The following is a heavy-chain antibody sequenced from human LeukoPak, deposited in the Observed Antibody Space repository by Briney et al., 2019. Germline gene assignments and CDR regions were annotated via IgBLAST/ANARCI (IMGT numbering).Heavy chain of an antibody. D-gene: IGHD5-18*01. CDR2: ISSSSSTI. J-gene: IGHJ4*02. Sequence: GGSLRLSCAASGFTLSSYSMNWVRQAPGKGLEWVSYISSSSSTIYYADSVKGRFTISRDNAKNSLYLQMNSLRAEDTAVYYCAREGVTDTAMAFDYWGQGPLVTVPS. CDR3: AREGVTDTAMAFDY. CDR1: GFTLSSYS. V-gene: IGHV3-48*04.